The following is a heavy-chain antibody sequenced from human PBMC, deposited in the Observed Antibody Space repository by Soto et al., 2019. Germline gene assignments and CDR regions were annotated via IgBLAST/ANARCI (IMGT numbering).Heavy chain of an antibody. V-gene: IGHV1-2*04. Sequence: QVQLVQSGAEVKKPGASVKVSCKGSGYTFTGHYMHWVRQAPGQGLEWMGWINPNTGGTNYAQKFQGWVTMTRDTSISTAYMELSRLKSDDTAVYYCAREGAVTLRMNYALDLWGPGTMVTVSS. CDR3: AREGAVTLRMNYALDL. J-gene: IGHJ3*01. CDR2: INPNTGGT. D-gene: IGHD4-17*01. CDR1: GYTFTGHY.